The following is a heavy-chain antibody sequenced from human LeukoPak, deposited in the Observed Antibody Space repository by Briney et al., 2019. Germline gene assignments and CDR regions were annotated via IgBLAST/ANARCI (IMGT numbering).Heavy chain of an antibody. CDR1: GFTFSSYG. V-gene: IGHV3-48*04. CDR2: ISSGAGSTM. J-gene: IGHJ2*01. CDR3: ARDREGVYGSGSPPGDFDL. Sequence: GGSLRLSCAASGFTFSSYGMHWVRQAPGKGLEWISYISSGAGSTMKYADSVKGRFTISRDNAQNSLFLQMNSLRAEDTAVYYCARDREGVYGSGSPPGDFDLWGRGTLVTVSS. D-gene: IGHD3-10*01.